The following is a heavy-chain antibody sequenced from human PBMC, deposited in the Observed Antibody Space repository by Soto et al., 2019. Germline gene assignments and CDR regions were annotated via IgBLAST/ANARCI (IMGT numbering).Heavy chain of an antibody. CDR2: IYHSGST. V-gene: IGHV4-4*02. Sequence: QVQLQESGPGLVKPSGTLSLTCAVSGGSISSSNWWSWVRQPPGKGLEWIGEIYHSGSTNYNPSLKSRVTISVDKSKNHFSLKLSSVTAADTAVYYCEGGWSARTGERDWFDPWGQGTLVTVSS. J-gene: IGHJ5*02. CDR1: GGSISSSNW. CDR3: EGGWSARTGERDWFDP. D-gene: IGHD7-27*01.